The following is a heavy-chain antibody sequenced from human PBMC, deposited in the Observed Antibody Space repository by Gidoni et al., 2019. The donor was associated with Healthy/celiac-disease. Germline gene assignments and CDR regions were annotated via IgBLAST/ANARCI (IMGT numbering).Heavy chain of an antibody. CDR2: ISSSSSYI. Sequence: EVQLVESGGGLVKPGGSLRLSCAASGFTFSSYSMNWVRQAPGKGLEWVSSISSSSSYIYYADSVKGRFTISRDNAKNSLYLQMNSLRAEDTAVYYCARGTLGTVTTRFDYWGQGTLVTVSS. J-gene: IGHJ4*02. D-gene: IGHD4-17*01. CDR1: GFTFSSYS. V-gene: IGHV3-21*01. CDR3: ARGTLGTVTTRFDY.